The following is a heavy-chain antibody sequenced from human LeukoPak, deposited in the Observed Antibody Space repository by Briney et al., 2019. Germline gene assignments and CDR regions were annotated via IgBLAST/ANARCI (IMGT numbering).Heavy chain of an antibody. Sequence: SVKVSCKASGGTFSSYAISWVRQAPGQGREWMGGIIPIFGTANYAQKFQGRVTITADESTSTAYMELSSLRSEDTAVYYCARGAVGGYSGYDPDREGYYFDYWGQGTLVTVSS. CDR1: GGTFSSYA. J-gene: IGHJ4*02. CDR2: IIPIFGTA. CDR3: ARGAVGGYSGYDPDREGYYFDY. D-gene: IGHD5-12*01. V-gene: IGHV1-69*13.